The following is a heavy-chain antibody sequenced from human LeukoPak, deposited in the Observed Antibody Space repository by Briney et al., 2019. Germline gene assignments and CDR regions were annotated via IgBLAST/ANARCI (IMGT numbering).Heavy chain of an antibody. Sequence: PGGSLRLSCAASGFTFSSYWMSWVRQAPGKGLEWVANIKQDGSEKYYVDSVKGRFTISRDNAKNSLYLQMSSLRAEDTAVYYCARDRAGPDPYDAFDIWGQGTMVTVSS. CDR2: IKQDGSEK. D-gene: IGHD6-13*01. CDR3: ARDRAGPDPYDAFDI. CDR1: GFTFSSYW. J-gene: IGHJ3*02. V-gene: IGHV3-7*01.